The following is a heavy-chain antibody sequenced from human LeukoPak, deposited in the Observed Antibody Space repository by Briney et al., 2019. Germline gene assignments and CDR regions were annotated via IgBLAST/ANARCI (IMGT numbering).Heavy chain of an antibody. CDR2: IYYSGST. J-gene: IGHJ4*02. V-gene: IGHV4-61*01. D-gene: IGHD6-19*01. CDR1: GDYVSSGNNH. Sequence: SETLSLTCSVSGDYVSSGNNHWGWIRQPPGKGLEWIGHIYYSGSTNYSPSLKSRVTISLDASKNRFSLKLSSVTAADTAVYYCARVGGSGWFDYWGQGSLVTVSS. CDR3: ARVGGSGWFDY.